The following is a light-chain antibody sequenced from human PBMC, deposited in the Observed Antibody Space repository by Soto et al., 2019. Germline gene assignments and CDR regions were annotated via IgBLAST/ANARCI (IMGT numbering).Light chain of an antibody. CDR2: DVF. Sequence: QSALTQPPSASGSPGQSVTISCTGTSRDIGGYDFVSWYQQHPGKAPKLMIYDVFKRPSGVPDRFSGSKSGNTASLTVSGLQADDEADYYCSSYGGSNNLLFGGGTKLIVL. V-gene: IGLV2-8*01. J-gene: IGLJ2*01. CDR3: SSYGGSNNLL. CDR1: SRDIGGYDF.